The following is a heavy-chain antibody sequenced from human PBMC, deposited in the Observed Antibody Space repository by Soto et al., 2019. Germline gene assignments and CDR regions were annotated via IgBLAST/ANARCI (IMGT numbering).Heavy chain of an antibody. CDR3: ARDGNGNSLAY. CDR2: IIPIFNKA. J-gene: IGHJ4*02. Sequence: VQLLQSGAEIKKPGSSVRVSCEVSGGAFSTYTISWVRQAPGQGLEWMAGIIPIFNKANAAQKFQGRVTLTADEATNTAHMDLSSLRSDDTAVYFCARDGNGNSLAYWGQGTVVTGSS. D-gene: IGHD1-1*01. CDR1: GGAFSTYT. V-gene: IGHV1-69*01.